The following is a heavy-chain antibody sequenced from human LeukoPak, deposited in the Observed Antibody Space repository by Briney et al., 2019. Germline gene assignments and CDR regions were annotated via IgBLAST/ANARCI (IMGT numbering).Heavy chain of an antibody. J-gene: IGHJ3*02. Sequence: GGSLRLSCAVSGFIVSSNYMTWVRQAPGKGLEWVSVIYSGGNTYYADSVKGRFTISRDNSKNTVSLQMNSLRDEDTAVYFCAVSRIVGAVDVFDMWGQGTMVTVSS. CDR1: GFIVSSNY. CDR2: IYSGGNT. D-gene: IGHD1-26*01. V-gene: IGHV3-66*01. CDR3: AVSRIVGAVDVFDM.